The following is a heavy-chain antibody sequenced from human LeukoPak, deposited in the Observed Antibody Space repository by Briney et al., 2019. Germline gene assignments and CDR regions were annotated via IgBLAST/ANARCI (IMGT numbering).Heavy chain of an antibody. V-gene: IGHV1-2*02. Sequence: GASVKVSCKASGYTFTGYYVYWVRQAPGQGREWMGWINPNSGAKSYAQKFQGRVTMTRDTSISTAYMELSGLRSDDTAVYYCARLDYGDYPYWGQGTLVTVSS. J-gene: IGHJ4*02. CDR2: INPNSGAK. CDR1: GYTFTGYY. CDR3: ARLDYGDYPY. D-gene: IGHD4-17*01.